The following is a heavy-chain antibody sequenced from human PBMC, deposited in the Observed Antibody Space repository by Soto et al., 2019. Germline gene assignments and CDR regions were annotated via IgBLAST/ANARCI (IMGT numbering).Heavy chain of an antibody. D-gene: IGHD5-18*01. Sequence: PGGSLRPSCAASGLTFSNVWMTWVRQAPGKGLEWVGRIKSKSDGETADVAAPVKARFTISRDDPKNTVFLEMNSLKSEDTALYYCAITAMINRDSSTSFDYWGRGTQVTVSS. CDR2: IKSKSDGETA. CDR3: AITAMINRDSSTSFDY. CDR1: GLTFSNVW. V-gene: IGHV3-15*01. J-gene: IGHJ4*02.